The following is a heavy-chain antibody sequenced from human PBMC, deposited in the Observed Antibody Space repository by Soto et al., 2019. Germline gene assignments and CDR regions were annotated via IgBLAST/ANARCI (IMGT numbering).Heavy chain of an antibody. J-gene: IGHJ6*02. Sequence: GGSLRLSCAASVFTLRSYAMSWVRQAPVKVLEWVSTISNSGASTYYADSVKGRFTISRDNSANTLSLQMNSLRAEDTAVYYCAKEHRWIQLLQYYGMDVWGQGTTVTVSS. CDR1: VFTLRSYA. CDR3: AKEHRWIQLLQYYGMDV. CDR2: ISNSGAST. V-gene: IGHV3-23*01. D-gene: IGHD5-18*01.